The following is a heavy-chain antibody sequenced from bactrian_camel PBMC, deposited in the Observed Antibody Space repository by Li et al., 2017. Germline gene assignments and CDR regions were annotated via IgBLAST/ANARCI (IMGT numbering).Heavy chain of an antibody. Sequence: VQLVESGGGLVQPGGSLTLSCTASGFTFSSYYMSWVRLAPGKGLEWVSAITSDGGTTLYVDSVKGRFTISRDNAKNTLFLHLNSLKSEDTGMYYCAAGFAADNGWGQGTQVTVS. V-gene: IGHV3S40*01. D-gene: IGHD6*01. CDR1: GFTFSSYY. J-gene: IGHJ4*01. CDR2: ITSDGGTT. CDR3: AAGFAADNG.